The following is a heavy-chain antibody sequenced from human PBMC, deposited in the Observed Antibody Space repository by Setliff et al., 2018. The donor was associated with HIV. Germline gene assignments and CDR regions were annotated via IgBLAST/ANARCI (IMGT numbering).Heavy chain of an antibody. D-gene: IGHD6-13*01. J-gene: IGHJ5*02. CDR1: GGSISSHY. CDR3: AREWVLAATGTGIDP. Sequence: SETLSLTCTVSGGSISSHYWSWIRQPAGQGLEWIGHIYTSGSTNYSPSVKSRVAISVDTSKNQFSLRLNSVTAADTAVYYCAREWVLAATGTGIDPWGQGTLVTVSS. V-gene: IGHV4-4*07. CDR2: IYTSGST.